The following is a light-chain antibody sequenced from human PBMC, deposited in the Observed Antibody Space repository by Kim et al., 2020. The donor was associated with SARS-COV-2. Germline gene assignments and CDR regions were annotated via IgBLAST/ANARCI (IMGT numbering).Light chain of an antibody. CDR2: DAS. V-gene: IGKV1-33*01. CDR3: QHYNNLPFT. Sequence: DIQMTQSPSSLSASVGDRVTITCRASQDISHYLNWFQKKPGESPKLLIYDASTLDTGVPSRFSGDRSGTLITFTISSLQPADIATYYCQHYNNLPFTFGQGTKVDIK. CDR1: QDISHY. J-gene: IGKJ2*01.